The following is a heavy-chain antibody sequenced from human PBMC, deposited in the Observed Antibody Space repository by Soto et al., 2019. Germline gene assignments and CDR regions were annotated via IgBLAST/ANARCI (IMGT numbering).Heavy chain of an antibody. CDR2: IYYSGRT. D-gene: IGHD1-1*01. V-gene: IGHV4-59*01. Sequence: QVQLQESGPGLVTPSETLSLTCTVHGGSISSYYWSWIRQPPGKGLEWIGYIYYSGRTNYNPSLKSRVTRAVDTSKNQFSLKLGSVTAADTAVYYCARGNVAFDIWGQGTMVTVSS. J-gene: IGHJ3*02. CDR1: GGSISSYY. CDR3: ARGNVAFDI.